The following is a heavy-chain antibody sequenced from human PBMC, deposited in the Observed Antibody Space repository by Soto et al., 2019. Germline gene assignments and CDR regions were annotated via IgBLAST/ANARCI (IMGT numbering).Heavy chain of an antibody. D-gene: IGHD5-18*01. Sequence: QVQLVESGGGVVQPGRSLRLSCAASGFTFSSYVLHWVRQAPGKGLEWAAVISYDGSNKYYADSVKGRFTISRDNSKNPLYLQMNSLRAEDTAVYYCARTGGYSDGYPIGYWGQGTLVTVSS. CDR3: ARTGGYSDGYPIGY. CDR2: ISYDGSNK. CDR1: GFTFSSYV. V-gene: IGHV3-30-3*01. J-gene: IGHJ4*02.